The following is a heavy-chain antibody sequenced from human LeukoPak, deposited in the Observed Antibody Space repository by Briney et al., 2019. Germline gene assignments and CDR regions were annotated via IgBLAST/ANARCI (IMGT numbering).Heavy chain of an antibody. CDR1: GFTFSSYS. CDR2: ISSSSSYI. V-gene: IGHV3-21*01. Sequence: GGSLRLSCAASGFTFSSYSMNWVRQAPGKGLEWVSSISSSSSYIYYADSVKGRFTISRDNAKNSLYLQMNSLRAEDTAVYYCARDRAPYYYDSSGYHRVDYWGQGTLVTVSS. J-gene: IGHJ4*02. CDR3: ARDRAPYYYDSSGYHRVDY. D-gene: IGHD3-22*01.